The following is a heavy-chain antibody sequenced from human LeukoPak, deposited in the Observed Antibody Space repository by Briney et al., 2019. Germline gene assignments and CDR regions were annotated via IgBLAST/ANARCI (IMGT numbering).Heavy chain of an antibody. D-gene: IGHD3-22*01. J-gene: IGHJ4*02. V-gene: IGHV3-74*01. CDR2: INSDGSTT. CDR1: GFTFSNYW. Sequence: GGSLRLSCAASGFTFSNYWMHWVRQAPGKGLVWVSRINSDGSTTNYADSVKGRFTISRDNAENTLFLQMNSLRAENTAVYYCARGPQTYYYDSSAYYWGQGILVTVSS. CDR3: ARGPQTYYYDSSAYY.